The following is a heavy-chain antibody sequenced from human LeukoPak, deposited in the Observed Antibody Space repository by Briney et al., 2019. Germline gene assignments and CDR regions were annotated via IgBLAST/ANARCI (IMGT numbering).Heavy chain of an antibody. Sequence: SETLSLTCAVSGYSISSGDYWGWIRPPPGKGLEGIGSIYHSGSTHYNPSLKSRVTISVDTSKNQFSLKLSSVTAADTAVYYCARNTTEVVTAKWFDYWGQGTLVTVSS. CDR3: ARNTTEVVTAKWFDY. CDR2: IYHSGST. CDR1: GYSISSGDY. V-gene: IGHV4-38-2*01. D-gene: IGHD2-21*02. J-gene: IGHJ5*01.